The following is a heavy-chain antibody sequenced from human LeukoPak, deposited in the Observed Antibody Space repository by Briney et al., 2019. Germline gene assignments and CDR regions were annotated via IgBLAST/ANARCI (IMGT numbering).Heavy chain of an antibody. CDR3: ARSRYSSGWYTPPFDY. J-gene: IGHJ4*02. V-gene: IGHV5-51*01. Sequence: GEALQISCKGSGYSFTSYWIGWVRPMPGKGLEWMGIIYPGYSDTRYSPSFQGQVTLSADKSISTAYLQWSSLKASDTAMYYCARSRYSSGWYTPPFDYWGQGTLVTVSS. D-gene: IGHD6-19*01. CDR1: GYSFTSYW. CDR2: IYPGYSDT.